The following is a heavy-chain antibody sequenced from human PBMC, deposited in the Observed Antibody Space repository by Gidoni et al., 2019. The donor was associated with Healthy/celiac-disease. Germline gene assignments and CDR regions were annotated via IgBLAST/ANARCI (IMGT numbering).Heavy chain of an antibody. D-gene: IGHD6-13*01. V-gene: IGHV3-15*07. J-gene: IGHJ4*02. CDR3: TTDPPDGTLED. CDR1: GFPFSNAW. Sequence: EVQLVESGGGLVKPGGSLRLSCAASGFPFSNAWMNWGRQAPGKGLEWVGRIKSKTDGGTTDYAAPVKGRFTISRDDSKNTLYLQMNSLKTEDTAVYYCTTDPPDGTLEDWGQGTLVTVSS. CDR2: IKSKTDGGTT.